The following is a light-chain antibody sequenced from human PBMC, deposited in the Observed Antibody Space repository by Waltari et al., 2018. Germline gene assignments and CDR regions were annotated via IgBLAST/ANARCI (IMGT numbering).Light chain of an antibody. Sequence: DIQMTQSPSSLSASVGDRVTITCRASQSISGFLSWYQQRPGKAPNLLIYAASSLQSAVPSRFSGGGSGTEFTLNISSLQPEDFATYYCQQSYSTPRTFGQGTKVEIK. CDR1: QSISGF. CDR3: QQSYSTPRT. V-gene: IGKV1-39*01. J-gene: IGKJ1*01. CDR2: AAS.